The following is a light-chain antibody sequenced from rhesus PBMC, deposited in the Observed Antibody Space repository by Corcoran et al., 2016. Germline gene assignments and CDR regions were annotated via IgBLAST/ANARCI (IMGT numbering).Light chain of an antibody. CDR2: KES. Sequence: DIQMTQSPSSLSTSIGDTVTITCRASQSISSWLAWYQQKPGKAPTVLIYKESNLKSGVPSRFSGSGYGADFTLTISSLTSEDCASFYCQQYSTSPFTFGPGTKLDIK. V-gene: IGKV1-22*01. J-gene: IGKJ3*01. CDR1: QSISSW. CDR3: QQYSTSPFT.